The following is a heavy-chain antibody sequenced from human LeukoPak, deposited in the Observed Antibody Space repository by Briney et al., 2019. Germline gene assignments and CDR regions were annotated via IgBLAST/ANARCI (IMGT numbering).Heavy chain of an antibody. V-gene: IGHV1-46*01. Sequence: ASVKVSCKASGYTFTSYYMHWVRQAPGQGLEWMGIINPSGGSTSYAQKFQGRVTMTRDTSTSTVYMELSSLRSEDTAVYYCAREGVIAAAEPLKFDYWGQGTLVTVSP. D-gene: IGHD6-13*01. CDR1: GYTFTSYY. J-gene: IGHJ4*02. CDR2: INPSGGST. CDR3: AREGVIAAAEPLKFDY.